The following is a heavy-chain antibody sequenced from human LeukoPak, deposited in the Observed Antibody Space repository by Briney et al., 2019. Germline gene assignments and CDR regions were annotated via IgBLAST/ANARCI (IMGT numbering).Heavy chain of an antibody. CDR1: GGSFSGYY. CDR3: ASGLWFRESRPFDY. V-gene: IGHV4-34*01. J-gene: IGHJ4*02. D-gene: IGHD3-10*01. Sequence: PSETLSLTCAVYGGSFSGYYWSWIRQPPGKGLEWIGEINHSGSTNYNPSLKSRVTISVDTSKNQFSLKLSSVTAADTAVYYCASGLWFRESRPFDYWGQGTLVTVSS. CDR2: INHSGST.